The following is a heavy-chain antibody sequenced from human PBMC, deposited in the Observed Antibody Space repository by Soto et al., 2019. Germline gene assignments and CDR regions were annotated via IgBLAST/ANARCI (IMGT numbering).Heavy chain of an antibody. V-gene: IGHV1-18*04. J-gene: IGHJ4*02. D-gene: IGHD3-9*01. CDR2: ISAYNGNT. CDR1: GYTFTSYG. CDR3: ARLDSAIVTGLRDAASDY. Sequence: ASVKVSCKASGYTFTSYGISWVRQAPGQGLEWMGWISAYNGNTNYAQKLQGRVTMTTDTSTSTAYMELRSLRSDDTAVYYCARLDSAIVTGLRDAASDYWGQGXLVTVYS.